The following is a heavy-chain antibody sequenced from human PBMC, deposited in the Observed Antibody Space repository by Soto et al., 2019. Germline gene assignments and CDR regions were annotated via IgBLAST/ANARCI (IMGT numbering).Heavy chain of an antibody. CDR2: VYYTGTT. CDR1: GGSIGSYH. V-gene: IGHV4-59*01. CDR3: ARVGERWQYFDRFYYFDS. Sequence: SETLSLTCTVSGGSIGSYHWSWVRQPPGKGLEWIASVYYTGTTNYNPSLGSRVTISIDAPENQLSLKVRSVTAADTAVYYCARVGERWQYFDRFYYFDSWGQGALVTVSS. D-gene: IGHD3-9*01. J-gene: IGHJ4*02.